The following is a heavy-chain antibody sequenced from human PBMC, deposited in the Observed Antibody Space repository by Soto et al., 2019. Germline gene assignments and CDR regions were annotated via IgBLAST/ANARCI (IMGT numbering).Heavy chain of an antibody. D-gene: IGHD6-13*01. CDR2: ISAYNGNT. V-gene: IGHV1-18*01. CDR1: GYTFTSYG. Sequence: QVQLVQSGAEVKKPGASVKVSCKASGYTFTSYGISWVRQAPGQGLEWMGWISAYNGNTNYAQKLQGRVTMTPATSTSTAYMALRSLVSDDTAVYYCARDLAAGNCDYWGQGTLVTVSS. J-gene: IGHJ4*02. CDR3: ARDLAAGNCDY.